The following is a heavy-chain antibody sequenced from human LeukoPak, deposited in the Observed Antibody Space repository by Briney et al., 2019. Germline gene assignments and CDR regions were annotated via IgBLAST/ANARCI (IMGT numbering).Heavy chain of an antibody. CDR2: INPKSGGT. D-gene: IGHD3-22*01. CDR3: ARVTGYYYDSSGYYHHAFDI. J-gene: IGHJ3*02. CDR1: GYTFTGYY. Sequence: ASVTVTFKASGYTFTGYYMHWVRQAPGQGLEGMGWINPKSGGTNNAQNFQGSVTMTRDTSISTAYMELSRLRSDDTAVYYCARVTGYYYDSSGYYHHAFDIWGLGTMVTVSS. V-gene: IGHV1-2*02.